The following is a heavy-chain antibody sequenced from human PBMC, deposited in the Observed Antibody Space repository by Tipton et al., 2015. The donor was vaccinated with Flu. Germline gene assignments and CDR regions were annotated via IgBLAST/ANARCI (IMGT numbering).Heavy chain of an antibody. CDR2: ISRDGGGT. D-gene: IGHD2-21*01. CDR3: ARYCGPSNCYRGIDY. Sequence: SGFTFSTYAMTWIRQAPGKRPEWVSTISRDGGGTYYTDSVKGQFTISRDNSRYTLFLQMNSLRVEDTAVYYCARYCGPSNCYRGIDYWGRGALVTVSS. J-gene: IGHJ4*02. CDR1: GFTFSTYA. V-gene: IGHV3-23*01.